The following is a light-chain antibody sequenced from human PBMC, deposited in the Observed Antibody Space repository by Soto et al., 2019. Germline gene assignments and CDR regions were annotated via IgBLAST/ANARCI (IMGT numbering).Light chain of an antibody. V-gene: IGKV3-11*01. CDR1: QSVSSY. CDR2: DAS. J-gene: IGKJ5*01. CDR3: QQYSNWPIT. Sequence: EIVLTQSPATLSLSPGERATLFCRASQSVSSYLSWYQQKPGQAPRLLIYDASNRATGIPDRFSGSGSGTDFTLTFSSLEPEDFAVYYCQQYSNWPITFGQGTRLEIK.